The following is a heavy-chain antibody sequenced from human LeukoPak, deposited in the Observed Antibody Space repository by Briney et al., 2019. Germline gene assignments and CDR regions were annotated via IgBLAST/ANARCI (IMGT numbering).Heavy chain of an antibody. CDR3: AKANPGAWYSFFDF. CDR1: GFSFSNFA. D-gene: IGHD2-21*02. Sequence: GGSLRPSCAASGFSFSNFAMSWVRQAPGKGLEWVAAISGSGATTYYGDSVKGRSTISRDNSNITLYLEMHSLRAEDTAVYYCAKANPGAWYSFFDFWGLGTLVTVAS. V-gene: IGHV3-23*01. CDR2: ISGSGATT. J-gene: IGHJ4*02.